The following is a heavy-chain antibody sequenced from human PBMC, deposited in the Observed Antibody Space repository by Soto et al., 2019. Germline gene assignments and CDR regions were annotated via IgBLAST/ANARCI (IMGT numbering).Heavy chain of an antibody. CDR2: ISSNSYYI. Sequence: QAPGKGLEWVSSISSNSYYIYYADSVKGRFTISRDNAENSLYLQMNSLRAEDTAVYYCARDRGSRDGYNYAGYYYYGMDVWGQGTTVTVSS. CDR3: ARDRGSRDGYNYAGYYYYGMDV. J-gene: IGHJ6*02. D-gene: IGHD5-12*01. V-gene: IGHV3-21*04.